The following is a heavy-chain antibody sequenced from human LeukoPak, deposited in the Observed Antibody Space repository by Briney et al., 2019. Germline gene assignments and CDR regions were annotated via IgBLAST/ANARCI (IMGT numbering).Heavy chain of an antibody. J-gene: IGHJ4*02. Sequence: EASVKVSCKASGYTFTGYYMHWVRQAPGQGLEWMGGIIPIFGTANYAQKFQGRVTITADESTSTAYMELSSLRSEDTAVYYCARATTLYDSSGYLATWGQGTLVTVSS. CDR3: ARATTLYDSSGYLAT. CDR1: GYTFTGYY. D-gene: IGHD3-22*01. CDR2: IIPIFGTA. V-gene: IGHV1-69*13.